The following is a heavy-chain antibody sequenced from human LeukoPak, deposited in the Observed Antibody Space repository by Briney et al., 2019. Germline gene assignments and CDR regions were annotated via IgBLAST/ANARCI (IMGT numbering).Heavy chain of an antibody. J-gene: IGHJ4*02. CDR3: AKGPLRGTAAAIDY. Sequence: GKSLRLSCAASGFTFNNYGMHWVRQAPGKGLEWVAVISYDGRNKHYPDSVKGRFTISRDISTDTLWLQMDSLRTEDTAVYYCAKGPLRGTAAAIDYWGQGTLVTVSS. CDR1: GFTFNNYG. V-gene: IGHV3-30*18. CDR2: ISYDGRNK. D-gene: IGHD2-2*01.